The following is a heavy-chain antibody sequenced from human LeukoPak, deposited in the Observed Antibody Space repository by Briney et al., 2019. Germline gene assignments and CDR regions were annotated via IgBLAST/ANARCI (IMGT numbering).Heavy chain of an antibody. D-gene: IGHD2-15*01. CDR3: ATHACSGGSCYSTEDH. J-gene: IGHJ4*02. CDR2: IKEDGSEK. CDR1: GFTFSPYW. Sequence: RSGGSLRLSCASSGFTFSPYWMTWVRQAPGKGLEWVANIKEDGSEKYYVDSVEGRFTISRDNAKNSLYLQMNSLRAEDTAVYYCATHACSGGSCYSTEDHWGQGTLVTVSS. V-gene: IGHV3-7*01.